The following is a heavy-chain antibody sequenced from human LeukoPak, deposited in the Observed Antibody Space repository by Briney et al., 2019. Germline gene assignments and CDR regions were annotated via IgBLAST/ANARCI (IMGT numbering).Heavy chain of an antibody. CDR3: AKDLTPSQDYYYYYYGMDV. V-gene: IGHV3-23*01. CDR1: GFTFSSYA. J-gene: IGHJ6*02. CDR2: ISGSGGST. Sequence: PGGSLRLSCAASGFTFSSYAMRWVRQAPGKGLEWVSAISGSGGSTYYADSVKGRFTISRDNSKNTLYLQMNSLRAEDTAVYYCAKDLTPSQDYYYYYYGMDVWGQGTTVTVSS.